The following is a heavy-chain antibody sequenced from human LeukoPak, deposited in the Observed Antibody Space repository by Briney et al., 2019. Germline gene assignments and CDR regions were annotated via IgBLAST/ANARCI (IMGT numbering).Heavy chain of an antibody. CDR3: AKGLTAMGPFDY. CDR1: GFTFDDYS. D-gene: IGHD5-18*01. Sequence: GGSLRLSCAASGFTFDDYSMYWVRQAPEKGLEWVSLISWDGGSTYYAASVKGRFTIYRDNSRDSLYLQMSSLRAEDTALYYCAKGLTAMGPFDYWGQGTLVTVSS. J-gene: IGHJ4*02. CDR2: ISWDGGST. V-gene: IGHV3-43D*03.